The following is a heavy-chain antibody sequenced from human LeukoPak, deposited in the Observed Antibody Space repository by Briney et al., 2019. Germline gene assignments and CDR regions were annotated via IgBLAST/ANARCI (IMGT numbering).Heavy chain of an antibody. Sequence: GGSLRLSCAASGFTFSSYGMHWVRQAPGKGLEWVAFIRYDGSNKYYADSVKGRFTISRDNSKKTLHLQMNSLRAEDTAIYYCAKASSAGDSSSWNNWGQGILVTVSS. J-gene: IGHJ4*02. CDR2: IRYDGSNK. V-gene: IGHV3-30*02. D-gene: IGHD6-13*01. CDR3: AKASSAGDSSSWNN. CDR1: GFTFSSYG.